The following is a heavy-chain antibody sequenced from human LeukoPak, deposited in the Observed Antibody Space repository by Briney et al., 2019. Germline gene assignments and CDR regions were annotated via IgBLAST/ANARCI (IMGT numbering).Heavy chain of an antibody. CDR1: GGSISSGSYY. CDR2: IYTSGST. V-gene: IGHV4-61*02. D-gene: IGHD3-9*01. CDR3: ARGGYDILTGYYISDY. J-gene: IGHJ4*02. Sequence: SETLSLTCTGSGGSISSGSYYWRWIRQPAGKGLEWIGRIYTSGSTNYNPSLKSRVTISVDTSKNQFSLKLSSVTAADTAVYYCARGGYDILTGYYISDYWGQGTLVTVSS.